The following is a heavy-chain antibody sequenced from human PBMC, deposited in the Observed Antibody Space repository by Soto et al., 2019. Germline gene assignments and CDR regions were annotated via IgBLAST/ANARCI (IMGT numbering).Heavy chain of an antibody. V-gene: IGHV1-58*02. D-gene: IGHD3-3*01. Sequence: GASVKVSCKASGFTFTTSGIHWVRQARGQGLEWMGWIVVGSGNTKYNQKFQERVTLTRDMATDTAYMDLRSLTSADTAIYYCADVVHQSGILERLGIDPWGQGTLVTVSS. CDR1: GFTFTTSG. CDR3: ADVVHQSGILERLGIDP. CDR2: IVVGSGNT. J-gene: IGHJ5*02.